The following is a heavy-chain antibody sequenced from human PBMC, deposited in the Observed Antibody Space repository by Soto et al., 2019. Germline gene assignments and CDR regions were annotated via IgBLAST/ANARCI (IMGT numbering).Heavy chain of an antibody. Sequence: SETLSLTCTVSGGSISSYYWCWIRQSPGKGLEWIGYIYYSGSTNYNPSLKSRVTISVDTSKNQFSLKLSSVTAADTAVYYCARGVAPNGSPFDYWGQATLVTVST. V-gene: IGHV4-59*01. CDR1: GGSISSYY. CDR2: IYYSGST. J-gene: IGHJ4*02. D-gene: IGHD2-2*01. CDR3: ARGVAPNGSPFDY.